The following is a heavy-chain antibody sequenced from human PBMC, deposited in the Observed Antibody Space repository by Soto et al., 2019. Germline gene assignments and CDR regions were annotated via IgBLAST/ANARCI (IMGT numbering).Heavy chain of an antibody. V-gene: IGHV1-2*04. J-gene: IGHJ4*02. Sequence: GASVKVSCKASGYTFTGYYMHWVRQAPGQGLERMGWINPNSGGTNYAQKFQGWVTMTRDTSISTAYMELSRLRSDDTAVYYCARSFGYSSGWLQGRNYYFDYWGQGTLVTVSS. CDR1: GYTFTGYY. D-gene: IGHD6-19*01. CDR3: ARSFGYSSGWLQGRNYYFDY. CDR2: INPNSGGT.